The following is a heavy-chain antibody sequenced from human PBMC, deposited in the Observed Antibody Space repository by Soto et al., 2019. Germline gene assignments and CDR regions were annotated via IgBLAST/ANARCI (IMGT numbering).Heavy chain of an antibody. J-gene: IGHJ5*02. CDR2: IIPIIGSG. Sequence: QAQLVQSGAEVKKPGSSVNVSCKASGGTFSNYIISWVRQAPGQGLEWMGRIIPIIGSGNYAQKFQGRVTITADKSTNIAYMEWSSLRSEDTAIYYCARDMDCSGGSCYQPNNWLDPWGQGTLVTVSS. CDR3: ARDMDCSGGSCYQPNNWLDP. CDR1: GGTFSNYI. V-gene: IGHV1-69*08. D-gene: IGHD2-15*01.